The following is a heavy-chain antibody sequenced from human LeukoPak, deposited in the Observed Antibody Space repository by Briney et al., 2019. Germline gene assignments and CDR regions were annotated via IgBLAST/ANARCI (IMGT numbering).Heavy chain of an antibody. V-gene: IGHV3-23*01. D-gene: IGHD1-1*01. CDR1: GFTFRDYD. CDR3: AKGQRGFDC. Sequence: GGSLRLSCVASGFTFRDYDMSWVRQAPGKGLEWVSGIVNSGGSTYYADSVKGRFTISRDNSKDTLYLQINSLRAEDTALYYCAKGQRGFDCWGQGTLVTVSS. J-gene: IGHJ4*02. CDR2: IVNSGGST.